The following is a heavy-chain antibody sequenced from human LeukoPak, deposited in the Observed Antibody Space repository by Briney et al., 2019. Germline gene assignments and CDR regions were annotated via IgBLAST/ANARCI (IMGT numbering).Heavy chain of an antibody. CDR1: GFTFSRSD. CDR3: ARDIGYSYGQDDAFDI. J-gene: IGHJ3*02. CDR2: INHSGST. Sequence: GSLRLSCAASGFTFSRSDMNWVRQAPGKGLEWIGEINHSGSTNYNPSLKSRVTISVDTSKNQFSLKLSSVTAADTAVYYCARDIGYSYGQDDAFDIWGQGTMVTVSS. D-gene: IGHD5-18*01. V-gene: IGHV4-34*01.